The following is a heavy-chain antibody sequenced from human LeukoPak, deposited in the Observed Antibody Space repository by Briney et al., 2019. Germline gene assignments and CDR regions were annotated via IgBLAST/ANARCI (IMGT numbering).Heavy chain of an antibody. V-gene: IGHV1-18*01. CDR2: ISAYNGNT. D-gene: IGHD1-7*01. CDR3: ARDHYAFITGTPFRFDP. Sequence: ASVKVSCKASGYTFTSYGISWVRQAPGQALEWMGWISAYNGNTNYAQKLQGRVTMTTDTSTSTAYMELRSLRSDDTAVYYCARDHYAFITGTPFRFDPWGQGTLVTVSS. J-gene: IGHJ5*02. CDR1: GYTFTSYG.